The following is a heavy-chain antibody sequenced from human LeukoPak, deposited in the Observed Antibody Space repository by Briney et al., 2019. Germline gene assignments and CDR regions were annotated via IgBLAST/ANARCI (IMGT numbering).Heavy chain of an antibody. V-gene: IGHV3-33*01. J-gene: IGHJ5*02. D-gene: IGHD5-18*01. CDR2: IWHDGSN. Sequence: PGGSLRLSCAASGFTFSNYAMHWVRQAPGKGLEWVAVIWHDGSNHYADSVKGRFTISRDNSENTLYLQMSSLRAEDTAVYYCARDVVDTTMAGHWFDPWGQGTLVTVSS. CDR1: GFTFSNYA. CDR3: ARDVVDTTMAGHWFDP.